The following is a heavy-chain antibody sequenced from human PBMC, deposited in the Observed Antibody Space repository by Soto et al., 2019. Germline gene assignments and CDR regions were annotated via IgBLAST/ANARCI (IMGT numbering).Heavy chain of an antibody. CDR2: IDPSDSYT. CDR3: ATPVPAAPFASEYYYGMDV. D-gene: IGHD2-2*01. CDR1: GYSFTSYW. V-gene: IGHV5-10-1*01. J-gene: IGHJ6*02. Sequence: GESLKISCKGSGYSFTSYWISWVRQMPGKGLEWMGRIDPSDSYTNYSPSFQGHVTISADKSISTAYLQWSSLKASDTAMYYCATPVPAAPFASEYYYGMDVWGQGTTVTVS.